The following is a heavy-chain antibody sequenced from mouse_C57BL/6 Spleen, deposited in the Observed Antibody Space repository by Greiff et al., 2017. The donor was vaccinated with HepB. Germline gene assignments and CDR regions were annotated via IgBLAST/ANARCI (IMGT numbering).Heavy chain of an antibody. CDR1: GYTFTDYY. Sequence: QVQLQQSGAELVRPGASVKLSCKASGYTFTDYYINWVKQRPGQGLEWIARIYPGSGNTYYNEKFKGKATLTAEKSSSTAYMQLSSLTSEDSAVYFCARKIFTTVVAGDAMDYWGQGTSVTVSS. CDR2: IYPGSGNT. J-gene: IGHJ4*01. V-gene: IGHV1-76*01. CDR3: ARKIFTTVVAGDAMDY. D-gene: IGHD1-1*01.